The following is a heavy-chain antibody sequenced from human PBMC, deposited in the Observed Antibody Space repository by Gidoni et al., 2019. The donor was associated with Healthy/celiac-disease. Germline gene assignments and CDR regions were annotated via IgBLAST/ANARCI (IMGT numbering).Heavy chain of an antibody. J-gene: IGHJ6*02. CDR3: ARGWGYGPQTYYYYYYGMDV. Sequence: QVQLVESGGGVVQPGRSLSLSCASSGFTFSSSGMHWVRQAPGKGLEWVAVIWYDGSNKYYADSVKGRFTISRDNSENTLYLQMNSLRAEDTAVYYCARGWGYGPQTYYYYYYGMDVWGQGTTVTVSS. CDR1: GFTFSSSG. D-gene: IGHD5-18*01. CDR2: IWYDGSNK. V-gene: IGHV3-33*01.